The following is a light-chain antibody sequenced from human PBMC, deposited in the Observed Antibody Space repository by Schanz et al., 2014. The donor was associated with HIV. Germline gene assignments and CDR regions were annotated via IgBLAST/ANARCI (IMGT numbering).Light chain of an antibody. J-gene: IGKJ3*01. CDR1: QSVGSN. CDR2: GAS. Sequence: EIVLTQSPATLSLSPGEGVTLSCRASQSVGSNLAWYQHKPAQAPRLLIYGASSRATGIPDRFSGSGSGTDFTLTISRLEPEDFALYYCQQYGRSPFTFGPGTRVDIK. CDR3: QQYGRSPFT. V-gene: IGKV3-20*01.